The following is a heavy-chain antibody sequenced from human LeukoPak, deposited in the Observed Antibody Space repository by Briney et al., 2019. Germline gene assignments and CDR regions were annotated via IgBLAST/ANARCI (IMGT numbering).Heavy chain of an antibody. D-gene: IGHD3-10*01. J-gene: IGHJ6*03. CDR1: GGTFSSYA. CDR3: ARDESGRQRGDYYYYYMDV. CDR2: IIPIFGAA. Sequence: SVKVSCKASGGTFSSYAISWVRQAPGQGLEWMGGIIPIFGAANYAQKFQGRVTITTDESTSTAYMELSSLRSEDTAVYYCARDESGRQRGDYYYYYMDVWGKGTTVTVSS. V-gene: IGHV1-69*05.